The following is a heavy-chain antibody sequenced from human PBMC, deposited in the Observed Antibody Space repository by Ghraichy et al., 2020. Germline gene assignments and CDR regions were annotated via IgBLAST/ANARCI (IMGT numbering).Heavy chain of an antibody. CDR1: GASLSSANDY. CDR2: IYYGGST. CDR3: ARGTMSLDYHYFGMDV. Sequence: SETLSLTCPVSGASLSSANDYWSWIRQSPRKGLEWIGYIYYGGSTYTNPSFQRRVTTSVDMSKNQISLTLSSVTAADTAVYYCARGTMSLDYHYFGMDVWGQGTSVTVSS. D-gene: IGHD1/OR15-1a*01. V-gene: IGHV4-30-4*01. J-gene: IGHJ6*02.